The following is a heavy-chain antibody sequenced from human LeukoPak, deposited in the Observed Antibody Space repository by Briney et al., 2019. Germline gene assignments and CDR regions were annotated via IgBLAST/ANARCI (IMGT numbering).Heavy chain of an antibody. CDR1: GGSISSSSYY. CDR3: ARQRYSSSWIDY. D-gene: IGHD6-13*01. J-gene: IGHJ4*02. Sequence: PSETLSLTCTVSGGSISSSSYYWGWIRQPPGKGLEWIGSIYYSGSTYYNPSLKRRVTISVDTTKNQFSLKLSSVTAADTAVYYCARQRYSSSWIDYWGRGTLVTVSS. CDR2: IYYSGST. V-gene: IGHV4-39*01.